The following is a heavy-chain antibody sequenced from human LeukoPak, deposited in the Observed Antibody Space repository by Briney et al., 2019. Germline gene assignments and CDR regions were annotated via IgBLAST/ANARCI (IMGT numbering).Heavy chain of an antibody. CDR2: ISYDGSNK. D-gene: IGHD1-26*01. V-gene: IGHV3-30*18. J-gene: IGHJ4*02. CDR1: GFIFSSYG. Sequence: GGSLRLSCAASGFIFSSYGMHWVRQAPGKGLEWVAVISYDGSNKYYADSVKGRFTISRDNSKNTLYLQMNSLRAEDTAVYYCAKDPGGSYLDYWGQGTLVTVSS. CDR3: AKDPGGSYLDY.